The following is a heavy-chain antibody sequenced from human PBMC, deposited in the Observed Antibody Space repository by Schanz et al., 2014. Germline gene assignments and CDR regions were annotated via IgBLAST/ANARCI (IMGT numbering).Heavy chain of an antibody. CDR2: INHGGST. CDR1: GGSFSGYY. V-gene: IGHV4-34*01. J-gene: IGHJ4*02. Sequence: QVQLQQWGAGLLKPSETLSLTCAVYGGSFSGYYWSWIRQPPGKGLEWIGEINHGGSTNYNPSLKRRVTISVATSKNQLSLKLRSMTAADTAVYYCARAARRTRVVPLYFDYWGQGTLXTVSS. D-gene: IGHD2-2*01. CDR3: ARAARRTRVVPLYFDY.